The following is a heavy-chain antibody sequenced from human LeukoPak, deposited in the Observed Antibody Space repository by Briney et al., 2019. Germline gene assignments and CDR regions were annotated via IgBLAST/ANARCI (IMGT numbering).Heavy chain of an antibody. CDR3: ARDFGGSGSYDGDAFDI. CDR1: GGSISSSSYY. D-gene: IGHD3-10*01. J-gene: IGHJ3*02. CDR2: IYYSGST. V-gene: IGHV4-39*07. Sequence: TSETLSLTCTVSGGSISSSSYYWGWIRQPPGKGLEWIGSIYYSGSTYYDPSLKSRVTISVDTSKNQFSLKLSSVTAADTAVYYCARDFGGSGSYDGDAFDIWGQGTMVTVSS.